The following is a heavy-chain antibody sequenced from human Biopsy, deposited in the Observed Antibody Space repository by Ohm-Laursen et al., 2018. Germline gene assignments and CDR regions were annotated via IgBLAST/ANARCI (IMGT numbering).Heavy chain of an antibody. CDR1: GFTFSDYY. Sequence: SLRLSCAASGFTFSDYYMSWIRQAPGKGLEWLSYISGSGTTIFYADSVKGRFTVSRDNAKNSLYLQMNSLTVEDTAVYYCARPTNARAGGAPFDIWGQGTMVTVSS. V-gene: IGHV3-11*01. CDR3: ARPTNARAGGAPFDI. J-gene: IGHJ3*02. D-gene: IGHD1-1*01. CDR2: ISGSGTTI.